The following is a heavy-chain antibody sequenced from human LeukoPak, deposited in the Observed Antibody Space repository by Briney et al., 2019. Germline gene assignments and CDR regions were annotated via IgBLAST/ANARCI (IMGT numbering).Heavy chain of an antibody. J-gene: IGHJ6*02. CDR3: AKDDGGSYFYYYGMDV. D-gene: IGHD1-26*01. CDR1: GFTFSSYA. Sequence: PGGSLRLSCAASGFTFSSYAMSWVRQAPGKGLEWVSAISGSGGSTYYADSVKGRFTISSDNSKNTLYLQMNSLRAEDTAVYYCAKDDGGSYFYYYGMDVWGQGTTVTVSS. V-gene: IGHV3-23*01. CDR2: ISGSGGST.